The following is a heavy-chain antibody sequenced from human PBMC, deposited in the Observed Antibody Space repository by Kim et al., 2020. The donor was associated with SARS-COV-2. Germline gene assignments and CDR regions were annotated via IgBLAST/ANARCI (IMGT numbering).Heavy chain of an antibody. J-gene: IGHJ3*02. CDR3: AKDGAVLELENGAFDI. CDR1: GFTFSSYA. V-gene: IGHV3-23*01. CDR2: ISGSGGST. D-gene: IGHD1-1*01. Sequence: GGSLRLSCAASGFTFSSYAMSWVRQAPGKGLEWVSAISGSGGSTYYADSVKGRFTISRDNSKNTLYLQMNSLRAEDTAVYYCAKDGAVLELENGAFDIWGQGTMVTVSS.